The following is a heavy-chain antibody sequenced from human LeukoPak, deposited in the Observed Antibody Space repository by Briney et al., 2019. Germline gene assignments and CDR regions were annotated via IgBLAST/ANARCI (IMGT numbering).Heavy chain of an antibody. V-gene: IGHV5-51*01. D-gene: IGHD2-2*01. J-gene: IGHJ4*02. CDR3: ARPSSSSSPDY. CDR2: IYPRDSDT. Sequence: GESLKISCKGSGYSFTNYWIGWVRQMPGKGLEWMGIIYPRDSDTRYSPSFQGQVTISADKSISTAYLQWSSLKASDTAMYYCARPSSSSSPDYWGQGTLVTVSS. CDR1: GYSFTNYW.